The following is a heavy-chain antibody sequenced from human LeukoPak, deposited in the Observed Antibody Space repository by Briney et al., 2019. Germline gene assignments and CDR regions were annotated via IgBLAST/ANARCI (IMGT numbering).Heavy chain of an antibody. CDR3: ARGGGSDAFDI. D-gene: IGHD3-16*01. Sequence: ASVKVSWKASGYTFTSYYMHWVRHAPGQGLEWMGRINPNSGGTTYAQKFQGRVTMTRDTSISTAYMELSRLRSDDTAVYYCARGGGSDAFDIWGQGTMVTVSS. CDR1: GYTFTSYY. J-gene: IGHJ3*02. CDR2: INPNSGGT. V-gene: IGHV1-2*06.